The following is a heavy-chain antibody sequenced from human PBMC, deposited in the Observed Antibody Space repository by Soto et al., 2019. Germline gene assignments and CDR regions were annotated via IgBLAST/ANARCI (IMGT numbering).Heavy chain of an antibody. CDR2: IIPIFGTT. J-gene: IGHJ4*02. D-gene: IGHD3-3*01. CDR1: ADSFSSYG. CDR3: ARVFPDGWVEPGVVRGYLDT. Sequence: QVQLVQSGAEVKEPGSAVKVSYKAPADSFSSYGISWVRQAPGQGLEWMGGIIPIFGTTNYAEKFQGRVTITADESTNTAYMELSSLRSEDTALYYCARVFPDGWVEPGVVRGYLDTWGRGTLVTVSS. V-gene: IGHV1-69*01.